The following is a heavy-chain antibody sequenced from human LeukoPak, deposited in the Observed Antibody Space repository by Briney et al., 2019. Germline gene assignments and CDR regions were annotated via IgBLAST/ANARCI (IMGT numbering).Heavy chain of an antibody. Sequence: PGGSLRLSCAASGFTFSSYAMHWVRQAPGKGLEYVSAISSNGGSTYYANSVKGRFTISRDNSKNTLYLQMGSLRAEDMAVYYCARVVTAIDDAFDIWGQGTMVTVSS. J-gene: IGHJ3*02. CDR2: ISSNGGST. D-gene: IGHD2-21*02. CDR1: GFTFSSYA. CDR3: ARVVTAIDDAFDI. V-gene: IGHV3-64*01.